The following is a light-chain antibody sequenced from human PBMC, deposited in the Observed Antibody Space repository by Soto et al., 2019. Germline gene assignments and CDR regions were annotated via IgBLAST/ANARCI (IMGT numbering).Light chain of an antibody. CDR1: QSISTY. V-gene: IGKV1-39*01. CDR2: AAS. Sequence: DIQMTQSPSTLSASVGDRVTITCRASQSISTYLNWYQQKVGRAPTLLIYAASSLQSGVPSRFSGGGSGTDFTLTISTLQPEDFAMYFCQQCYSSPRTFGQGTKEEIK. CDR3: QQCYSSPRT. J-gene: IGKJ1*01.